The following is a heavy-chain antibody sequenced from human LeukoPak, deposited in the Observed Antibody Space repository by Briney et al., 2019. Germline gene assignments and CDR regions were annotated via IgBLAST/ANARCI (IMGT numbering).Heavy chain of an antibody. V-gene: IGHV3-30*04. D-gene: IGHD1-1*01. CDR2: LPDVVRIT. CDR3: ARDIRGYIQSDGYFDY. J-gene: IGHJ4*02. Sequence: GKTLRLSCEASGFTITSHAVHWVRQAPGTGQGLVGVLPDVVRITLYSDSVKGRFTVSRDNYNNTLFLQMHSLRAEDSAVYYCARDIRGYIQSDGYFDYWGRGTLVTVSS. CDR1: GFTITSHA.